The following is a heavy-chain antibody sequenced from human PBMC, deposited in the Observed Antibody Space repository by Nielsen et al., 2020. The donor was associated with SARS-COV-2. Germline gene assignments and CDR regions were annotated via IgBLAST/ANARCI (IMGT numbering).Heavy chain of an antibody. V-gene: IGHV3-48*01. D-gene: IGHD1-1*01. Sequence: GESLKISCVASGFSFNTYSMNWVRQAPGKGLEWVSYISGGSATIYYADSVKGRFTISRDNVKNSLYLQLSSLSAEDTAVYYCVRHVYSGTTHFPIDLWGQGTLVIVSS. J-gene: IGHJ4*02. CDR2: ISGGSATI. CDR1: GFSFNTYS. CDR3: VRHVYSGTTHFPIDL.